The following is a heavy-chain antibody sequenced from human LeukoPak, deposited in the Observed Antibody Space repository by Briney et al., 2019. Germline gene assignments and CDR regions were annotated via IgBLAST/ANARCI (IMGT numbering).Heavy chain of an antibody. Sequence: ASVKVSCKASGYTFTGYYMHWVRQAPGQGLEWMGRINPNSGATNYAQRFQGRVTMTEDTSTDTAYMELSSLRSEDTAVYYCATGERRRDNWFDPWGQGTLVTVSS. CDR1: GYTFTGYY. CDR2: INPNSGAT. V-gene: IGHV1-2*06. J-gene: IGHJ5*02. D-gene: IGHD1-1*01. CDR3: ATGERRRDNWFDP.